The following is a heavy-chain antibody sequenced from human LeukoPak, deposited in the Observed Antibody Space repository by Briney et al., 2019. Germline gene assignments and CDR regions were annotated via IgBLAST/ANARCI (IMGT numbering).Heavy chain of an antibody. J-gene: IGHJ5*02. CDR3: ARAGMYYYDTKGFDP. Sequence: PGRSLRLSCAASGFTFSSYAMHWVRQAPGKGLEWVAVISYDGSNKYYADSVKGRFTISRDNSKNTLYLQMNSLRAEDTAVYYCARAGMYYYDTKGFDPWGQGTLVTVCS. CDR2: ISYDGSNK. CDR1: GFTFSSYA. D-gene: IGHD3-22*01. V-gene: IGHV3-30-3*01.